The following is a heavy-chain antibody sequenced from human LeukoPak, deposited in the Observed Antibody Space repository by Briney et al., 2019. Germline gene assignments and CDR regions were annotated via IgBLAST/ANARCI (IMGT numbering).Heavy chain of an antibody. Sequence: GGSLRLSCAASGFTFSSYSMNWVRQAPGKGLEWVSSISSSSSYIYYADSVKGRFTISRDNAKNSLYLQMNSLRAEDTAVYYCARAASLFYGDYCFDYWGQGTLVTVSS. J-gene: IGHJ4*02. CDR2: ISSSSSYI. CDR1: GFTFSSYS. V-gene: IGHV3-21*01. CDR3: ARAASLFYGDYCFDY. D-gene: IGHD4-17*01.